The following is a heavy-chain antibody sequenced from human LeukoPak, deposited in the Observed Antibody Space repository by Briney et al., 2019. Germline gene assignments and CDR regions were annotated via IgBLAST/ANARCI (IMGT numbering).Heavy chain of an antibody. CDR3: ARDLRAAAGTNWFDP. Sequence: SETLSLTCTVSGGSISSYYWSWIRQPPGKGLEWIGYIYYSGSTNYNPSLKSRVTISVDTSKNQFSLKLSSVIAADTAVYYCARDLRAAAGTNWFDPWGKGTLVTVSS. CDR1: GGSISSYY. CDR2: IYYSGST. D-gene: IGHD6-13*01. V-gene: IGHV4-59*01. J-gene: IGHJ5*02.